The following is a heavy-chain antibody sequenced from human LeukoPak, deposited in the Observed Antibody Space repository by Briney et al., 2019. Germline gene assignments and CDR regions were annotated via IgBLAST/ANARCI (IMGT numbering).Heavy chain of an antibody. D-gene: IGHD2-15*01. CDR1: GFTFSSYG. V-gene: IGHV3-30*18. CDR2: ISYDGSNK. J-gene: IGHJ4*02. Sequence: GMSLRLSCAASGFTFSSYGMHWVRQAPGKGLEWVAVISYDGSNKYYADSVKGRFTISRDNSKNTLYLQMNSLRAEDTAVYYCAKGGLIVYWGQGTLVTVSS. CDR3: AKGGLIVY.